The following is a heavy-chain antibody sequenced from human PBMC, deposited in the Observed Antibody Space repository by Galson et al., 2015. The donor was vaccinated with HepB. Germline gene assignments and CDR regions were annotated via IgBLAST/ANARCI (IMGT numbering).Heavy chain of an antibody. CDR2: INDSGGST. D-gene: IGHD6-13*01. V-gene: IGHV3-23*01. Sequence: SLRLSCAASGFTFSSYAMSWVRQAPGKGLEWVSTINDSGGSTYYIDSVKGRFTISRDNSKNTLYLQMNSLRAEDTALYYCAKIGRQQLVRDYFDYWGQGTLVTVSS. J-gene: IGHJ4*02. CDR3: AKIGRQQLVRDYFDY. CDR1: GFTFSSYA.